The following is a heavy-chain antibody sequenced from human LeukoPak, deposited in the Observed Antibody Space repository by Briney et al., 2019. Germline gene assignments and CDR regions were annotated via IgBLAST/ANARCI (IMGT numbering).Heavy chain of an antibody. CDR1: GFSFSNAW. CDR3: TPGVQSWLNY. J-gene: IGHJ4*02. CDR2: IKSKSDGGTT. D-gene: IGHD3-22*01. Sequence: GGSLRLSCATSGFSFSNAWMTWVRQAPGKGLEWVGRIKSKSDGGTTDYAAAVKGRFTISRDDSKNTMYLQMNSLKTEDTAVYYCTPGVQSWLNYWGQGTLVTVSS. V-gene: IGHV3-15*05.